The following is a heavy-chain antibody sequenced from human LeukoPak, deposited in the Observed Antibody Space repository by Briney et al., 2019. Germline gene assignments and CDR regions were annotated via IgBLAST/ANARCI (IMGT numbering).Heavy chain of an antibody. V-gene: IGHV4-39*01. Sequence: SSETLSLTCTVSGGSITSRSYYWGWIRQPPGKGLEWIGIIYHSGSTYYNSSLKSRVTISVDTSKSQFSLKLSSVTAADTAVYYCAKAGIDFFCYFDYWGQGILVTVSS. J-gene: IGHJ4*02. CDR1: GGSITSRSYY. D-gene: IGHD3-16*01. CDR3: AKAGIDFFCYFDY. CDR2: IYHSGST.